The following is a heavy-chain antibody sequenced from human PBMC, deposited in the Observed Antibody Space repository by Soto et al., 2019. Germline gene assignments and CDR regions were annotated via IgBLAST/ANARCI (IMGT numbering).Heavy chain of an antibody. Sequence: QVQLQESGPGLVKPSQTLSLTCTVSGGSISSGGYYWSWIRQHPGKGLEWIGYIYYSGRTYYKPSLNSRVTISVDTSKNQFALKLSSVSAADTAVYYCAREGGVATGSRFDYWGQGTLVTVSS. V-gene: IGHV4-31*03. CDR1: GGSISSGGYY. D-gene: IGHD5-12*01. J-gene: IGHJ4*02. CDR2: IYYSGRT. CDR3: AREGGVATGSRFDY.